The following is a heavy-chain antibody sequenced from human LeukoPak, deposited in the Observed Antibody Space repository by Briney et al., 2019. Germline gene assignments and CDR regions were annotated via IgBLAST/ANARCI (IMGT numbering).Heavy chain of an antibody. D-gene: IGHD1/OR15-1a*01. Sequence: GGSLRLSCAASGFTFSTYSMNWFRQAPGKGLEWVAYISSNSRSIYYADSVMGRFTISRDNAKNSLSLQMNSLRPDDTAVYYCARNTPISLTDYWGQGTLVTVSS. CDR1: GFTFSTYS. V-gene: IGHV3-48*04. J-gene: IGHJ4*02. CDR3: ARNTPISLTDY. CDR2: ISSNSRSI.